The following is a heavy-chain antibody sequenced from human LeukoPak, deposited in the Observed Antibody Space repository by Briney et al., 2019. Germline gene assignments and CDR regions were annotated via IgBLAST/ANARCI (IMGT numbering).Heavy chain of an antibody. CDR2: INYRGST. CDR1: GYSISSGYY. CDR3: ATGSGSYYYMDV. J-gene: IGHJ6*03. V-gene: IGHV4-38-2*02. D-gene: IGHD1-26*01. Sequence: PSETLSLTCSVSGYSISSGYYWGWIRQPPGKGLEWIGSINYRGSTYYNPSPKSRVTISVDTSKNQFSLKLSSVTAADTAVYYCATGSGSYYYMDVWGKGTTVTVSS.